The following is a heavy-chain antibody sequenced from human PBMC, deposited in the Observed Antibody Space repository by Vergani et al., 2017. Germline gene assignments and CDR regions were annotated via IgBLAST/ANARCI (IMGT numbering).Heavy chain of an antibody. Sequence: EVQLLESGGSLKQPGGSVRLSCAASGVTFSTYAMHWVRQAPGKGLEWVSALTGGGGSTYYADSFKGRFISSRDNSRDTLYLQMNSLRPEDTATYYCVKDAGSYENFFDSWGQGTLVTVSS. J-gene: IGHJ4*02. CDR3: VKDAGSYENFFDS. D-gene: IGHD1-26*01. CDR2: LTGGGGST. V-gene: IGHV3-23*01. CDR1: GVTFSTYA.